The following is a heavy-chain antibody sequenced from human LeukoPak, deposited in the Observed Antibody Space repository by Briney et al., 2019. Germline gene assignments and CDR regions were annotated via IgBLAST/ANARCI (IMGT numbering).Heavy chain of an antibody. CDR3: ATRSTVTTYRYAFDI. V-gene: IGHV3-30*03. Sequence: GGSLRLSCAASGFTFSNYGMHWVRQAPGKGLEWVAVISYDGSSKYYADSVKGRFAISRDNAKNSLYLQMNSLRAEDTAVYYCATRSTVTTYRYAFDIWGQGTMVTVSS. CDR2: ISYDGSSK. J-gene: IGHJ3*02. CDR1: GFTFSNYG. D-gene: IGHD4-17*01.